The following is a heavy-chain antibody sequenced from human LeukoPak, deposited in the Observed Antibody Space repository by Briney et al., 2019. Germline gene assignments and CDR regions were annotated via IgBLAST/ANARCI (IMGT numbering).Heavy chain of an antibody. CDR2: INHNGKT. Sequence: SETLSLTCGVHGGSFSGYYWNWIRQSPGKGLEWIGHINHNGKTNYNPSLKSRVTISVDTSKNQFSLKLSSVTAADTAVYYCAREEGVVGATVDYWGQGTLVTVSS. CDR1: GGSFSGYY. D-gene: IGHD1-26*01. V-gene: IGHV4-34*01. J-gene: IGHJ4*02. CDR3: AREEGVVGATVDY.